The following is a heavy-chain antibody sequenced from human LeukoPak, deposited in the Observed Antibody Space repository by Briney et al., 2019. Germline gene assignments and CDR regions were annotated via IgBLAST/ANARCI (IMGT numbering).Heavy chain of an antibody. Sequence: GGSLRLSCVVSGFTFSSYAMHWVRQTPGKGLEYVSAISSNGGSTYYANSVKGRFTISRDNSKNTLYLQMGSLRVEDMAVYYCARASSGWYGYWGQGTLVTVSS. CDR2: ISSNGGST. D-gene: IGHD6-19*01. V-gene: IGHV3-64*01. J-gene: IGHJ4*02. CDR3: ARASSGWYGY. CDR1: GFTFSSYA.